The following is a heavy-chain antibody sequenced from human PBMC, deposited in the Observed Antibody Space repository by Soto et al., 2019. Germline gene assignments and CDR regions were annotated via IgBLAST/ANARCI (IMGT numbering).Heavy chain of an antibody. V-gene: IGHV6-1*01. J-gene: IGHJ6*02. CDR2: TYYRSRWYS. CDR3: ARSEEDSDYYYYGMDV. CDR1: GDTVSSNSAA. D-gene: IGHD2-15*01. Sequence: SQTLSLTCVGSGDTVSSNSAAWNWARQSPSRGLEWLGRTYYRSRWYSDYAVSVRSRIDINADTSKNQVSLQLNSVTPEDTAVYYCARSEEDSDYYYYGMDVWGQGTTVTVSS.